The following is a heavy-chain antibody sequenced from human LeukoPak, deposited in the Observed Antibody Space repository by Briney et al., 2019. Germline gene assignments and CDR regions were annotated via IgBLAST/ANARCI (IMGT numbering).Heavy chain of an antibody. CDR1: GGSISSGDYY. Sequence: PSQTLSLTCTVSGGSISSGDYYWSWIRQPPGKGLEWIGYIYYSGSTYYNPSLKSRVTISVDTSKNQSSLKLSSVTAADTAVYYCARVPVPAASFDYWGQGTLVTVSS. J-gene: IGHJ4*02. V-gene: IGHV4-30-4*08. CDR3: ARVPVPAASFDY. CDR2: IYYSGST. D-gene: IGHD2-2*01.